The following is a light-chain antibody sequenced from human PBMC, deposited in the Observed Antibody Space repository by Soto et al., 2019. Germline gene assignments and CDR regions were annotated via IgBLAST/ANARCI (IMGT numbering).Light chain of an antibody. Sequence: QSVLTQPPSVSVAPGQRVTISCTGSNSNIVAGYDVHWYQQLPGTAPKLLIYANTNRPSGVPDRISGSKSGTSASLAITGLQAEDEADYYCQSYDSSLRVRVLGTGTKVTVL. CDR2: ANT. J-gene: IGLJ1*01. V-gene: IGLV1-40*01. CDR1: NSNIVAGYD. CDR3: QSYDSSLRVRV.